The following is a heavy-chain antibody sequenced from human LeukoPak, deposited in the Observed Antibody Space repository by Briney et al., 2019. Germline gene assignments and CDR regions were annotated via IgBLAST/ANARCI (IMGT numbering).Heavy chain of an antibody. CDR3: ARILGGYSSGWYAFDY. V-gene: IGHV5-51*01. D-gene: IGHD6-19*01. Sequence: GESLKISCKGSGYRFTSNLIGWVRQMPGKGLEWMGIIYPGDSDSRYSPSFQGQVTFSADKSISTAYLQWSSLGASDTAMYYCARILGGYSSGWYAFDYWGQGTLVTVSS. J-gene: IGHJ4*02. CDR1: GYRFTSNL. CDR2: IYPGDSDS.